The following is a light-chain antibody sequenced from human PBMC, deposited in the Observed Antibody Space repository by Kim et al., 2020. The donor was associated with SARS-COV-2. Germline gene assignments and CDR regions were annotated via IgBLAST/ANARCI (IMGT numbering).Light chain of an antibody. CDR1: QTVNSRY. CDR2: GAS. CDR3: HQYGSSPWT. Sequence: SPGERTNHSCRASQTVNSRYLAWYQQTPGQATRLIIYGASTRAAGIPDRFSGSGSGTDFTLTISRLEPEDFAVYYCHQYGSSPWTSGHGTKVDIK. V-gene: IGKV3-20*01. J-gene: IGKJ1*01.